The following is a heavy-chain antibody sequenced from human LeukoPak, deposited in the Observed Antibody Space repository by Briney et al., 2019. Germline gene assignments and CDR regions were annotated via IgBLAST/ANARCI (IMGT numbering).Heavy chain of an antibody. Sequence: SVKVSCKASGGTFSSYAISWVRQAPGQGLEWMGGIIPIFGTANYAQKFQGRVTITADESTSTAYMELSSLRSEDTAVYYCARDQAAMVTNAFDIWGQGTMVTVSS. CDR3: ARDQAAMVTNAFDI. CDR2: IIPIFGTA. CDR1: GGTFSSYA. V-gene: IGHV1-69*13. J-gene: IGHJ3*02. D-gene: IGHD5-18*01.